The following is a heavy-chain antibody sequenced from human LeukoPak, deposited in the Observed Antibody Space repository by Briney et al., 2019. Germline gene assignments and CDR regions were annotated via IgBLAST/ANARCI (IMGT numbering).Heavy chain of an antibody. D-gene: IGHD3-22*01. V-gene: IGHV4-34*01. CDR3: ARTSVYYYDSSGYYWGYYFDY. CDR2: INHSGGT. J-gene: IGHJ4*02. CDR1: GGSFSGYY. Sequence: PSETLSLTCAVYGGSFSGYYWSWIRQPPGKGLEWIGEINHSGGTNYNPSLKSRVTISVDTSKNQFSPKLSSVTAADTAVYYCARTSVYYYDSSGYYWGYYFDYWGQGTLVTVSS.